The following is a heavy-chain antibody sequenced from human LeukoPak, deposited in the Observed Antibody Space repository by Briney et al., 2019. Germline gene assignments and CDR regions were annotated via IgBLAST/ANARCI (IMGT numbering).Heavy chain of an antibody. CDR3: ARIPGGFAVGEAFDI. V-gene: IGHV5-51*01. CDR1: GYSFTSYW. Sequence: GESLKISCKGSGYSFTSYWIGWVRQMPGKGLEWMGIIYPGDSDTRYSPSFQGQVTISADKSISTAYLQWSSLKASDTAMYYCARIPGGFAVGEAFDIWGQGTMVTVSS. D-gene: IGHD3-16*01. CDR2: IYPGDSDT. J-gene: IGHJ3*02.